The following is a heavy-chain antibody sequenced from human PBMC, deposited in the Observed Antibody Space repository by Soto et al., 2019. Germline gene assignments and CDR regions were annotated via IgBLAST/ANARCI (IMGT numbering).Heavy chain of an antibody. V-gene: IGHV5-51*01. Sequence: GESLKISCKGSGYSFTSYWIGWVRQMPGEGLEWMGIIYPGDSDTRYSPSFQGQVTISADKSISTAYLQWSSLKASDTAMYYCARFIEQSGSNYYYGMDVWGQGTTVTVSS. J-gene: IGHJ6*02. CDR2: IYPGDSDT. CDR1: GYSFTSYW. D-gene: IGHD3-16*02. CDR3: ARFIEQSGSNYYYGMDV.